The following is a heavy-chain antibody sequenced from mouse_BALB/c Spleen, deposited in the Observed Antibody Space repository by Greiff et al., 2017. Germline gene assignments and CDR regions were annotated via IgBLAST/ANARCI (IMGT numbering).Heavy chain of an antibody. CDR1: GFTFSSYT. D-gene: IGHD2-1*01. J-gene: IGHJ2*01. CDR3: ARRDGNYGYFDY. CDR2: ISNGGGST. V-gene: IGHV5-12-2*01. Sequence: EVNVVESGGGLVQPGGSLKLSCAASGFTFSSYTMSWVRQTPEKRLEWVAYISNGGGSTYYPDTVKGRFTISRDNAKNTLYLQMSSLKSEDTAMYYCARRDGNYGYFDYWGQATTLTVSS.